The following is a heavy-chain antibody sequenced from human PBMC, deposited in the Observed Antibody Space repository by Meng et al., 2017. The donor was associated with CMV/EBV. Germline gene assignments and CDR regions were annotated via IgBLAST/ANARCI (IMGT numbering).Heavy chain of an antibody. Sequence: LVESGAEVMKPRGAVKVSCKASGYTFTSYGISWVRQAPGQGLEWMGWISAYNGNTNYAQKLQGRVTMTTDTSTSTAYMELRSLRSDDTAVYYCARAWVGEEYYFDYWGQGTLVTVSS. CDR3: ARAWVGEEYYFDY. D-gene: IGHD3-10*01. CDR2: ISAYNGNT. V-gene: IGHV1-18*01. CDR1: GYTFTSYG. J-gene: IGHJ4*02.